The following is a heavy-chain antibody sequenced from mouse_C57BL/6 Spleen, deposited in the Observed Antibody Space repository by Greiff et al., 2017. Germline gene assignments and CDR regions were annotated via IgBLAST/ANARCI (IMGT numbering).Heavy chain of an antibody. D-gene: IGHD2-3*01. Sequence: VQLQQSGPELVKPGASVKISCKASGYAFSSSWMNWVKQRPGKGLEWIGRIYPGDGDTNYNGKFKGKATLTADKSSSTAYMQLSSLTSEDSAVYFCARYYDGYYGYFDVWGTGTTVTVSS. CDR3: ARYYDGYYGYFDV. J-gene: IGHJ1*03. CDR2: IYPGDGDT. CDR1: GYAFSSSW. V-gene: IGHV1-82*01.